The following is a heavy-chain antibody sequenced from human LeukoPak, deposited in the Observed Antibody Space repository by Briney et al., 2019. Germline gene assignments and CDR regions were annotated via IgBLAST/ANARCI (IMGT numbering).Heavy chain of an antibody. CDR3: ARATVFYGDLDRLDY. J-gene: IGHJ4*02. V-gene: IGHV3-30*04. Sequence: GRSLRFSCAASGFTFSSYAMHWVRQAPGKGLEWVAVISYDGSNKYYADSVKGRFTISRDNSKNTLYLQMNSLRAEDTAVYYCARATVFYGDLDRLDYWGQGTLVTVSS. CDR2: ISYDGSNK. D-gene: IGHD4-17*01. CDR1: GFTFSSYA.